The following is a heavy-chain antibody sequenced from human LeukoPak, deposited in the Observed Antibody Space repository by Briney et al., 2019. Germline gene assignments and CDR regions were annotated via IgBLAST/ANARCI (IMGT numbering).Heavy chain of an antibody. CDR2: ITSSSSYI. CDR1: GFTFSTYN. Sequence: GGSLRLSCAASGFTFSTYNMDWVRQAPGKGLEWLSSITSSSSYIYYADSVKGRFTISRDNAKNSLYLQMNSLRAEDTAVYYCAELGITMIGGVWGKGTTVTISS. CDR3: AELGITMIGGV. D-gene: IGHD3-10*02. J-gene: IGHJ6*04. V-gene: IGHV3-21*01.